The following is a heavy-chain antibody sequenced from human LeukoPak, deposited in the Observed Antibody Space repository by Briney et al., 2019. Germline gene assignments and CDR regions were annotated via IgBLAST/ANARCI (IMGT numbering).Heavy chain of an antibody. V-gene: IGHV3-30-3*01. Sequence: GGSLRLSCAASGFTFSSYAMHWVRQAPGKGLEWVAVISYDGSNKYYADSVKGRFTISRDNSKNTLYLQMNSLRAEDTAVYYCARDLAPHTPKGYWGQGTLVTVSS. CDR3: ARDLAPHTPKGY. CDR2: ISYDGSNK. J-gene: IGHJ4*02. D-gene: IGHD2-2*02. CDR1: GFTFSSYA.